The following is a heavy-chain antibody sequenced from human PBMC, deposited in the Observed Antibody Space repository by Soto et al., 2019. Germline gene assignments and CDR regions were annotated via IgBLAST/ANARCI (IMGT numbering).Heavy chain of an antibody. CDR1: GGSISSGGYY. J-gene: IGHJ4*02. D-gene: IGHD3-22*01. V-gene: IGHV4-31*03. CDR3: ARGGQDVPFITMIGPLDY. Sequence: SETLSLTCTVSGGSISSGGYYWSWIRQHPGKGLEWIGYIYYSGSTYYNPSLKSRVTISVDTSKNQFSLKLSSVTAADTAVYYCARGGQDVPFITMIGPLDYWGQGTMVTVSS. CDR2: IYYSGST.